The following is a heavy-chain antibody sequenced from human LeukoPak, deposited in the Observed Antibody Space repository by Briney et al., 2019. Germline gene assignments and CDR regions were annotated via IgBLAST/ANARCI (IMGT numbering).Heavy chain of an antibody. CDR1: GFTFSSYW. J-gene: IGHJ4*02. Sequence: GGSLRLSCAASGFTFSSYWMYWVRQAPGKGLVWVSRINSDGSSTSYADSVKGRFTISRDNSKNTVYLQMNSLRAEDTAVYYCARDSIAVAGTFDYWGQGTLVTVSS. D-gene: IGHD6-19*01. CDR3: ARDSIAVAGTFDY. V-gene: IGHV3-74*01. CDR2: INSDGSST.